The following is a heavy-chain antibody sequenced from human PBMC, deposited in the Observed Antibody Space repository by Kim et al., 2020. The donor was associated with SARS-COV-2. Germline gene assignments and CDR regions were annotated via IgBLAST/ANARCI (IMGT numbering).Heavy chain of an antibody. CDR2: K. CDR3: ARAREKSFDY. V-gene: IGHV3-33*01. Sequence: KNYGDSVKGQFTISRDNSKNTVDLQMNSLRVEDTAVYYCARAREKSFDYWGQGTLVTVSS. J-gene: IGHJ4*02.